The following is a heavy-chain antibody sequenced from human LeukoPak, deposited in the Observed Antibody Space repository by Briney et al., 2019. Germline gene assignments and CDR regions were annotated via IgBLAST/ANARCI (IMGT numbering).Heavy chain of an antibody. V-gene: IGHV1-2*06. CDR2: INPNSGGT. Sequence: ASVKVSCKASGYTFTGYYMHWVRQAPGQGLEWMGRINPNSGGTNYAQKFQGRVTMTRDTSISTAYMELSRLRSDDTAVYYCARHSSSWQLLDAYWGQGTLVTVSS. CDR1: GYTFTGYY. D-gene: IGHD6-13*01. CDR3: ARHSSSWQLLDAY. J-gene: IGHJ4*02.